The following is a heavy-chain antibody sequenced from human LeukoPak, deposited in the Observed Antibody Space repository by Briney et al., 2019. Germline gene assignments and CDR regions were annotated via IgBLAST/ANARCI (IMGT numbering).Heavy chain of an antibody. D-gene: IGHD4-11*01. J-gene: IGHJ6*02. CDR2: IYPGDSDT. V-gene: IGHV5-51*01. CDR3: ARRRGTTKKYYYGMDV. CDR1: GYSFTSYW. Sequence: GASLEISCKGSGYSFTSYWIGWVRQMPRKGLEWMGIIYPGDSDTRYSPSFQGQFTISADKSISTAYLQWSSLKASDTAMYYCARRRGTTKKYYYGMDVWGQGTPVTVSS.